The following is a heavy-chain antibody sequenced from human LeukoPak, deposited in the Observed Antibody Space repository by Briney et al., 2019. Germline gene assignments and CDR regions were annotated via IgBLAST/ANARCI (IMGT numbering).Heavy chain of an antibody. J-gene: IGHJ4*02. CDR1: GGSISSSNW. V-gene: IGHV4-4*02. D-gene: IGHD5-18*01. Sequence: SETLSLTCAVSGGSISSSNWWSWVRQPPGKGLEWIGEIYHSGSTNYNPSLKSRVTISVDKSKNQFSLKLSSVTAADTAVYYCARGEPDTAMSSLDYWGQGTLVTVSS. CDR2: IYHSGST. CDR3: ARGEPDTAMSSLDY.